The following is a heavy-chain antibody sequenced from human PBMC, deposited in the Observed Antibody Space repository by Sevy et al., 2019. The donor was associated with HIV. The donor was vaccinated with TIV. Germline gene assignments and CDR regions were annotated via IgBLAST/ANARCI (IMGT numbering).Heavy chain of an antibody. D-gene: IGHD2-2*01. V-gene: IGHV4-34*01. CDR3: ARGRRYCSSTSCLPVGNWFDP. J-gene: IGHJ5*02. CDR2: INHSGST. CDR1: GGSFSGYY. Sequence: SETVSLTCAVYGGSFSGYYWSWIRQPPGKGLEWIGEINHSGSTNYNPSLKSRVTISVDTSKNQFSLKLSSVTAADTAVYYCARGRRYCSSTSCLPVGNWFDPWGQGTLVTVSS.